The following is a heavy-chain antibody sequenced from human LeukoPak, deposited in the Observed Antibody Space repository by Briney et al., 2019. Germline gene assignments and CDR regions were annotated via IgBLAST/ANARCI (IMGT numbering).Heavy chain of an antibody. CDR2: INWNGGST. Sequence: GGSLRLSCAASGFTFDDYGMSWVRQAPGKGLEWVSGINWNGGSTGYADSVKGRFTISRDNAKNSLYLQVNGLIAEDTALYYCAREVNSSGQLDYWGQGTLVTVSS. V-gene: IGHV3-20*04. CDR1: GFTFDDYG. CDR3: AREVNSSGQLDY. J-gene: IGHJ4*02. D-gene: IGHD6-19*01.